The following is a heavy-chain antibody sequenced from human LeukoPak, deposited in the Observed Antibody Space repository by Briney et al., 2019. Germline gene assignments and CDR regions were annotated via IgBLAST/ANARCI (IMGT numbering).Heavy chain of an antibody. CDR3: ARGVDTAMVTFDY. V-gene: IGHV5-51*01. CDR2: IYPGDSDT. Sequence: GESLKISRKGSGYSFTSYWIGWVRQMPGKGLEWMGIIYPGDSDTRYSPSFQGQVTISADKSISTAYLQWSSLKASDTAMYYCARGVDTAMVTFDYWGQGTLVTVSS. J-gene: IGHJ4*02. CDR1: GYSFTSYW. D-gene: IGHD5-18*01.